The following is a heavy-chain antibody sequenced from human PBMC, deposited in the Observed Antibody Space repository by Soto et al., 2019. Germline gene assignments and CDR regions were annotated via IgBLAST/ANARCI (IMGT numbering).Heavy chain of an antibody. CDR1: GYTFTAYA. CDR2: INPANGNT. V-gene: IGHV1-3*05. J-gene: IGHJ4*02. Sequence: QVQLAQSGAEERKPGASVKVSCEATGYTFTAYAMHWVRQAPGQRLEWMGWINPANGNTKYSQKFQGRLTFTSDMSANTVYMELNSLTSEDTAMYYCTRSAISPYGGLIGPFDYWGQGNLVTVSS. D-gene: IGHD3-16*02. CDR3: TRSAISPYGGLIGPFDY.